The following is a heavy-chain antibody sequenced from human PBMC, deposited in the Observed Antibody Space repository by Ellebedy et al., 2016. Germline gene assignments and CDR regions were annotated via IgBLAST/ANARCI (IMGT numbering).Heavy chain of an antibody. CDR1: GFTFSSYA. D-gene: IGHD3-3*01. V-gene: IGHV3-23*01. CDR3: AKNTSFGVVIIRFDY. CDR2: ISGSGGST. J-gene: IGHJ4*02. Sequence: GESLKISXAASGFTFSSYAMSWVRQAPGKGLEWVSAISGSGGSTYYADSVKGRFTISRDNSKDTLYLQMNSLRAEETAVYYCAKNTSFGVVIIRFDYWGQGTLVTVSS.